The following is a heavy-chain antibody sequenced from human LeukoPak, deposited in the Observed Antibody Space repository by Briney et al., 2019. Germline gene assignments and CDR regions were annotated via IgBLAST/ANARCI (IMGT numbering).Heavy chain of an antibody. J-gene: IGHJ6*02. V-gene: IGHV1-18*01. CDR1: GYTFTSYG. CDR2: ISAYNGNT. CDR3: AREFMSPDYGNYYYGMDV. D-gene: IGHD4-17*01. Sequence: GASVKVSCKASGYTFTSYGISCVRQAPGQGLEWMGWISAYNGNTNYAQKLQGRVTMTTDTSTSTAYMELRSLRSDDTAVYYCAREFMSPDYGNYYYGMDVWGQGTTVTVSS.